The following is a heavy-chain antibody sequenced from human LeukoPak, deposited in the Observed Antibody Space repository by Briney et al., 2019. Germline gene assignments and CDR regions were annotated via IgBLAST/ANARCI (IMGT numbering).Heavy chain of an antibody. CDR2: INPNSGGT. Sequence: ASVKVSCKASGYTFTGYYMHWVRQAPGQGLEWMGWINPNSGGTNYAQKFQGRVTMTRDTSISTAYMELSRLRSDDTAVYYCARDIFLVGASDYWGQGTLVTVSS. CDR3: ARDIFLVGASDY. D-gene: IGHD1-26*01. J-gene: IGHJ4*02. V-gene: IGHV1-2*02. CDR1: GYTFTGYY.